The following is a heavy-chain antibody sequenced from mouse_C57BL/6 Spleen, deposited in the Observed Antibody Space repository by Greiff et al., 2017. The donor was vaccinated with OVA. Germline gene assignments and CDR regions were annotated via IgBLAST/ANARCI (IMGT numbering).Heavy chain of an antibody. D-gene: IGHD2-4*01. Sequence: EVHLVESGGDLVKPGGSLKLSCAASGFTFSSYGMSWVRQTPDKRLEWVATISSGGSYTYYPDSVKGRFTISRDNAKNTLYLQMSSLKSEDTAMYYCARQKDYDYDGYFDVWGTGTTVTVSS. V-gene: IGHV5-6*01. CDR3: ARQKDYDYDGYFDV. CDR1: GFTFSSYG. J-gene: IGHJ1*03. CDR2: ISSGGSYT.